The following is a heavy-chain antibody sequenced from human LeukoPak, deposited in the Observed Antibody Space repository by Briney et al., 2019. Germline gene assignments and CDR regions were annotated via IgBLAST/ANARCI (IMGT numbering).Heavy chain of an antibody. CDR1: GYTFTSYY. D-gene: IGHD5-18*01. V-gene: IGHV1-46*01. J-gene: IGHJ4*02. Sequence: ASVKVSCKASGYTFTSYYMHWVRQAPGQGLEWMGIINPSGGSTSYAQKFQGRVTMTRDTSTSTVYMELSSLRSEDTAVYYCARDLGGPDTAMDIDYWGQGTLVTVSS. CDR2: INPSGGST. CDR3: ARDLGGPDTAMDIDY.